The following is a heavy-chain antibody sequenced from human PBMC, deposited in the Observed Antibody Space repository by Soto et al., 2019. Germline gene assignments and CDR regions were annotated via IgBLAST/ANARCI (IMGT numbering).Heavy chain of an antibody. CDR2: ISYDGSNK. J-gene: IGHJ6*02. CDR1: GFKFSSYG. CDR3: AKWHCNSTSCYPAYYYYYGMDV. V-gene: IGHV3-30*18. D-gene: IGHD2-2*01. Sequence: GGSLRLSCAASGFKFSSYGMHWVRQAPGKGLEWVAVISYDGSNKYYADSVKGRFTISRDNSKDTLYLQMNSLRAEDTAVYYCAKWHCNSTSCYPAYYYYYGMDVWGQGPTLTVSS.